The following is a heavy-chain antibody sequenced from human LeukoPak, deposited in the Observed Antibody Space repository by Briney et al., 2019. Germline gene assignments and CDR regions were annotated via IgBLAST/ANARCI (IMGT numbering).Heavy chain of an antibody. CDR1: GVSMSSYY. CDR3: STSRYYFDY. CDR2: IYYTGST. J-gene: IGHJ4*02. D-gene: IGHD3-3*01. V-gene: IGHV4-59*08. Sequence: SETLSLTCTVSGVSMSSYYWIWLRRPPGQGLEWVGYIYYTGSTNYNPALETGVTISLDTSMPQSVLRLTSVTGGATVVDYGSTSRYYFDYWGQGSLLTVSS.